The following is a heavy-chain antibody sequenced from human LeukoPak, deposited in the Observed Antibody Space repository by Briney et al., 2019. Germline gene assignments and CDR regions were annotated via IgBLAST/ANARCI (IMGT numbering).Heavy chain of an antibody. D-gene: IGHD6-19*01. CDR3: AREGQQWLVHYAFDI. CDR1: GYTFTSYG. CDR2: ISAYNGNT. Sequence: ASVKVSCKASGYTFTSYGISWVRQAPGQGLEWMGWISAYNGNTNYAQKLQGRVTMTTDTSTSTAYMELRSLRSEDTAVYYCAREGQQWLVHYAFDIWGQGTMVTVSS. J-gene: IGHJ3*02. V-gene: IGHV1-18*01.